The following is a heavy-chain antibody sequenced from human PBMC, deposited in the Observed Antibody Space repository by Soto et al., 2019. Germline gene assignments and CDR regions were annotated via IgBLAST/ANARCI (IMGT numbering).Heavy chain of an antibody. CDR1: GFTFSDYY. CDR2: ISSSSSYT. Sequence: GRLGCPGAASGFTFSDYYMSWIRQAPGKGLEWVSYISSSSSYTNYADSVKVRFTISRDNAKNSLYLQMNSLRAEDTAVYYCYLRGDVWGQGTTVTVYS. V-gene: IGHV3-11*06. J-gene: IGHJ6*02. CDR3: YLRGDV.